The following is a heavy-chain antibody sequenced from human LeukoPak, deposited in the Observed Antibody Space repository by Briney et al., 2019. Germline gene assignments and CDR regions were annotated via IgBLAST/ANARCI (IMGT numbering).Heavy chain of an antibody. CDR1: GYIFTTYY. Sequence: ASVKVSCKASGYIFTTYYMHWLRQAPGQGPEWMGIINPRGGSTDYAQKFQGRVTMTSDTSTSTVYMELRSLRSDDTAVYYCARTMVRGVYSRNDAFDIWGQGTMVTVSS. CDR2: INPRGGST. D-gene: IGHD3-10*01. V-gene: IGHV1-46*01. CDR3: ARTMVRGVYSRNDAFDI. J-gene: IGHJ3*02.